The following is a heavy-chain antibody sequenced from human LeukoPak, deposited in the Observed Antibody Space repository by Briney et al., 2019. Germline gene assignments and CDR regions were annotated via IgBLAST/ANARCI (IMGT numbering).Heavy chain of an antibody. V-gene: IGHV3-30*02. CDR3: AKESDSGYHSEGPKT. CDR1: GFVLSDYG. D-gene: IGHD5-12*01. CDR2: VRNDGSNE. J-gene: IGHJ5*02. Sequence: GGSRRLSCTASGFVLSDYGMHWVRQAPGKGLEWVAFVRNDGSNEYYVGSVKGRFTISRDKSKNTLYLQMNSLRAEDTAVYSCAKESDSGYHSEGPKTWGLGTLVTVSS.